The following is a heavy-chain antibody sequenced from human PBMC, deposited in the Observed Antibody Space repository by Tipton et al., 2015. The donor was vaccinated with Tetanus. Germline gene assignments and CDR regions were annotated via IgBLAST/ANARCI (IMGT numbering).Heavy chain of an antibody. CDR3: GGDGGDFIYSGRDG. CDR1: GYTFTNYG. V-gene: IGHV1-18*01. CDR2: VSPYNGDT. D-gene: IGHD2-21*01. J-gene: IGHJ6*02. Sequence: QLVQSGAEVKTPGASVKVSCKTSGYTFTNYGISWVRQAPGHGPEWMGWVSPYNGDTNYPQNFQGRVIMTPDTSTSTAYMEWRSVGVDAPAVYYGGGDGGDFIYSGRDGGGPGATVTV.